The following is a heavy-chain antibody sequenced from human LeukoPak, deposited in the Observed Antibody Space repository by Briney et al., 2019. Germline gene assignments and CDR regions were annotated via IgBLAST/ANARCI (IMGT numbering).Heavy chain of an antibody. D-gene: IGHD3-10*01. CDR1: GGSISSYY. Sequence: TSETLSLTCTVSGGSISSYYWSWIRQPPGKGLEWIGYIYHSGSTNYNPSLKSRVTISVDTSKNQFSLKLSSVTAADTAVYYCARVPLYGSGNDYWGQGTLVTVSS. CDR2: IYHSGST. CDR3: ARVPLYGSGNDY. V-gene: IGHV4-59*01. J-gene: IGHJ4*02.